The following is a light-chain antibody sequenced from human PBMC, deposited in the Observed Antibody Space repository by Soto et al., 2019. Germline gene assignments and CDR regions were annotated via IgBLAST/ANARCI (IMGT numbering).Light chain of an antibody. V-gene: IGKV1-5*01. J-gene: IGKJ1*01. CDR3: QHYKKHAPWT. CDR2: DVS. Sequence: DIQMTQSPSTVSAYVGDSVTITCRASQSITTWLAWYQQRPEKAPKLLIYDVSSLQSGFPSMFSGSGSRTEFTLYISGLQPYGWATYDCQHYKKHAPWTLGQGTKVEIK. CDR1: QSITTW.